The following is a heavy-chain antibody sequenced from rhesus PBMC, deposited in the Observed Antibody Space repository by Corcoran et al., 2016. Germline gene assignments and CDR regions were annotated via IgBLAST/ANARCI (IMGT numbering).Heavy chain of an antibody. CDR3: AREGTYGSSYYFDY. D-gene: IGHD4-29*01. CDR1: GYSISSNY. V-gene: IGHV4-147*01. Sequence: QVQLQESGPGLVKPSETLSLTCAVSGYSISSNYWSWIRQPPGKGLEWIGYNYGSSGSTYYNPSLKSRVTISTATSKNQFSLKLNSVTAADTAVYYCAREGTYGSSYYFDYWGQGVLVTVSS. CDR2: NYGSSGST. J-gene: IGHJ4*01.